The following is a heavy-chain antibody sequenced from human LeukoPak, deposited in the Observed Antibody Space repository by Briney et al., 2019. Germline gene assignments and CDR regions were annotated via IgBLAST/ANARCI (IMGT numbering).Heavy chain of an antibody. D-gene: IGHD3-22*01. CDR3: ARDSYYYDSSGYGY. Sequence: GGSLRLSCAASGFTVSSNYMSWVRQAPGKGLEWVSVIYSGGSTYYADSVKGRFTISRDNSKNTLYLQMNSLRAEDTAVYYCARDSYYYDSSGYGYWGQGTLVTVSS. CDR2: IYSGGST. V-gene: IGHV3-53*01. CDR1: GFTVSSNY. J-gene: IGHJ4*02.